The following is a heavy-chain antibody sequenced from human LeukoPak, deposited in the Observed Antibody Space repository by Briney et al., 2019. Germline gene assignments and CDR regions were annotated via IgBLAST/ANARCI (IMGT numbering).Heavy chain of an antibody. J-gene: IGHJ4*02. CDR2: INPSGGST. D-gene: IGHD4-23*01. CDR1: GYTFTSYY. CDR3: ARHDYGGNPSGY. Sequence: ASVKVSCNASGYTFTSYYMHWVRQAPGQGLEWMGIINPSGGSTSYAQKFQGRVTMTRDTSTSTVYMELSSLRSEDTAVYYCARHDYGGNPSGYWGQGTLVTVSS. V-gene: IGHV1-46*01.